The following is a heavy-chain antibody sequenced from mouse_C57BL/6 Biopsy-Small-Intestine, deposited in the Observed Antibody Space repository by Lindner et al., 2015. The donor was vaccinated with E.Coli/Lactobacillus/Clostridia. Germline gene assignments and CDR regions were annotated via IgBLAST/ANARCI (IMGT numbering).Heavy chain of an antibody. CDR1: GYSFTGYY. CDR3: ARSEGSSGFSDY. CDR2: IYPYNGLS. J-gene: IGHJ2*01. D-gene: IGHD3-2*02. Sequence: VQLQESGPELVKPGASVKISCKASGYSFTGYYIHWVRQGHGNILDWIGFIYPYNGLSSYNQKFKGKASLTVDKSSSTAYMELRSLTSEDSAVYYCARSEGSSGFSDYWGQGTTLTVSS. V-gene: IGHV1-31*01.